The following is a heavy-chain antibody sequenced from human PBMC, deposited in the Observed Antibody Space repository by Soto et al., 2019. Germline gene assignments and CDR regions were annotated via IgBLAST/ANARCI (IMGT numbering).Heavy chain of an antibody. CDR2: ISYDGSNK. V-gene: IGHV3-30*18. Sequence: QVQLVESGGGVVQPGRSLRLSCAASGFTFSSYGMHWVRQAPGKGLEWVAVISYDGSNKYYADSVKGRFTISRDNSKNTLYLQMNSLRAEDRAVYYCAKDYPSSGWYPGRSYYYYYMDVWGKGTTVTVSS. CDR1: GFTFSSYG. J-gene: IGHJ6*03. D-gene: IGHD6-19*01. CDR3: AKDYPSSGWYPGRSYYYYYMDV.